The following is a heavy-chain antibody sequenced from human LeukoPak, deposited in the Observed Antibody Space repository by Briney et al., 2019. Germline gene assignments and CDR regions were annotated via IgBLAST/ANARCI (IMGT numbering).Heavy chain of an antibody. D-gene: IGHD1-26*01. CDR2: ISGSGRNT. CDR1: GFTFSSYA. V-gene: IGHV3-23*01. CDR3: AKVLNNMGAPYYFDY. J-gene: IGHJ4*02. Sequence: GGSLRLSCAAAGFTFSSYAMSWVRQAPGKGLDWVSVISGSGRNTNYADSVKGRFTISRDNSKNTLYMQMNSLRTDDTAVYYCAKVLNNMGAPYYFDYWGQGILVTVSS.